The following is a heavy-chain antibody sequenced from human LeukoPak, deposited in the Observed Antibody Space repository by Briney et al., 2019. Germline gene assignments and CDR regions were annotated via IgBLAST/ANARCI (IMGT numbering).Heavy chain of an antibody. CDR1: GFSFNSYA. V-gene: IGHV3-23*01. Sequence: PGGSLRLSCAASGFSFNSYAMSWVRQAPGKGLECVSGISGSGGSTYYTGSVKGRFTISRDNSKNTLYLQMNSLRAEDTAVYYCARARITGTTLPVDYWGQGTLVTVSS. D-gene: IGHD1-20*01. CDR2: ISGSGGST. J-gene: IGHJ4*02. CDR3: ARARITGTTLPVDY.